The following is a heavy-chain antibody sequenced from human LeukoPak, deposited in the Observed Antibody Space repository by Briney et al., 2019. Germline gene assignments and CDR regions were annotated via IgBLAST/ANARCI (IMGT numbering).Heavy chain of an antibody. D-gene: IGHD1-14*01. Sequence: SETLSLTCTVSGGSISSYYWSWIRQPPGKGLEWIGYIYYSGSTNYNPSLKSRVTISVDTSKNQFSLKLKSVTAADTGMYHCARYDRGLFFFDNWGQGTLVTVSS. J-gene: IGHJ4*02. CDR2: IYYSGST. CDR1: GGSISSYY. CDR3: ARYDRGLFFFDN. V-gene: IGHV4-59*08.